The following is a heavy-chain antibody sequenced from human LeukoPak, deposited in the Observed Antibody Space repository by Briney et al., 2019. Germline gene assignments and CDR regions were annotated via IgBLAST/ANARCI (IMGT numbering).Heavy chain of an antibody. V-gene: IGHV5-51*01. D-gene: IGHD4-23*01. J-gene: IGHJ4*02. Sequence: GESLKISCKGSGYKFTTYWIGWVRQMPGKGLEWMGLIYPGDSDTRYSPSFQGQVTISADKSISTSYLQWSSLKASDTAMYYCTRRVYGDKQNFDYWGQGTLVTVSS. CDR1: GYKFTTYW. CDR3: TRRVYGDKQNFDY. CDR2: IYPGDSDT.